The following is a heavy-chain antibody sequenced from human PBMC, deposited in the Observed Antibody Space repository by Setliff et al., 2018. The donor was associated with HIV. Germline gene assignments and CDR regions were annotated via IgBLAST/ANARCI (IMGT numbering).Heavy chain of an antibody. CDR1: GGSFSSYA. D-gene: IGHD6-6*01. CDR2: IIPLFGTE. CDR3: ARGHSSSTNWFFDL. V-gene: IGHV1-69*06. Sequence: SVKVSCKASGGSFSSYAISWVRQAPGQGLEWMGRIIPLFGTENYAQKFQGRVTITADKFTTTAYMELSSLRSDDTALYYCARGHSSSTNWFFDLWGRGTLVTVSS. J-gene: IGHJ2*01.